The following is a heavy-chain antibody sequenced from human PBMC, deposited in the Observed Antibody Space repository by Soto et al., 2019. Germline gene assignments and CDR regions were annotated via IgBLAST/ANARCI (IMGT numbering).Heavy chain of an antibody. Sequence: QVQLVQSGAEVKKPGASVKVSCKASGYTFADYGISWVRQAPGQGLEWMGWIISYNGNTNYAQKRQGRVTMTTDTSTSTAYMELQNLRSDDTAVYYCAREGEGYYGSGSYYGTEYWGQGTLVTVSS. CDR3: AREGEGYYGSGSYYGTEY. CDR1: GYTFADYG. CDR2: IISYNGNT. J-gene: IGHJ4*02. V-gene: IGHV1-18*01. D-gene: IGHD3-10*01.